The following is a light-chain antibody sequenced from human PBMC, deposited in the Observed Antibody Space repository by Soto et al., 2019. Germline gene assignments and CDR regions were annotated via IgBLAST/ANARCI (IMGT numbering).Light chain of an antibody. CDR3: QQFNTYSYT. V-gene: IGKV1-5*01. J-gene: IGKJ2*01. CDR1: QSVRNW. CDR2: DAS. Sequence: DIQMTQSPSTLSASVGDRVTITCRASQSVRNWLAWYQQKPGKVPKLLIYDASSLESGVPSRFSGSGFGTEFTLTISSLQPDDFATYSCQQFNTYSYTFGQGTRVEIK.